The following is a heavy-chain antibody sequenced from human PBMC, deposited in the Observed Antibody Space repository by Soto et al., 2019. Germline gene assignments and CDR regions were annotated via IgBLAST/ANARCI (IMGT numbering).Heavy chain of an antibody. Sequence: ASVKFSCKASGYTFTGYYMHWVRQAPGQGLEWMGWMNPNSGNTGYAQKFQGRVTMTRNTSISTAYMELRSLTSEDTAVYYCAREPLCGGKCYDNYFDPWGQGTLVTVSS. CDR2: MNPNSGNT. V-gene: IGHV1-8*02. D-gene: IGHD2-15*01. CDR1: GYTFTGYY. J-gene: IGHJ5*02. CDR3: AREPLCGGKCYDNYFDP.